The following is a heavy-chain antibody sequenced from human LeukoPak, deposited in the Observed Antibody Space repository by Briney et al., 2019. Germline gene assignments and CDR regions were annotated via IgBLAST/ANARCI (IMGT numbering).Heavy chain of an antibody. J-gene: IGHJ4*02. CDR2: IYYTGRT. V-gene: IGHV4-39*07. CDR3: ARFRVAGTRYFDY. D-gene: IGHD6-19*01. Sequence: SETLSLTCSVSGDSISSSSYYWGWIRQPPGKGLEWIGNIYYTGRTYYNTSLKSRVTISVDTSKNQFSLKLSSVTAADTAVYYCARFRVAGTRYFDYWGQGTLVTVSS. CDR1: GDSISSSSYY.